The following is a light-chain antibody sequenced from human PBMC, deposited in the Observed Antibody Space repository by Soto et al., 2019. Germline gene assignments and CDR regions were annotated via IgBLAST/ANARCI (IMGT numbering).Light chain of an antibody. J-gene: IGKJ2*02. Sequence: EIVLTQSPATLSLSPGERATLSCRASQSVSSYLAWYQQKPGQAPRLLIYDASNRATGIPARFSGSGSGTDVTLTISSLEPEDFAVYYCQQHCNWPPWCTFGQGTKLEIK. CDR2: DAS. CDR3: QQHCNWPPWCT. CDR1: QSVSSY. V-gene: IGKV3-11*01.